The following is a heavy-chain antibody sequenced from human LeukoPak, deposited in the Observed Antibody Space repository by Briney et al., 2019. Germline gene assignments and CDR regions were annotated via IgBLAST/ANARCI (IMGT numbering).Heavy chain of an antibody. J-gene: IGHJ3*02. Sequence: ASVKVSCKASGYTFTGYYMHWVRQAPGQGLEWMGWINPNSGGTNYAQKFQGRVTMTRDTSISTAYMELSRLRPDDTAVYYCARVYDSSGYHDAFDIWGQGTMVTVSS. D-gene: IGHD3-22*01. CDR1: GYTFTGYY. V-gene: IGHV1-2*02. CDR3: ARVYDSSGYHDAFDI. CDR2: INPNSGGT.